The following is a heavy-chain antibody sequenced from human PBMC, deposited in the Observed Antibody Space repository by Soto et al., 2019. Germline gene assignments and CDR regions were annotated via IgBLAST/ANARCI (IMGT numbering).Heavy chain of an antibody. CDR1: GGSISSSSYY. CDR2: IYYSGST. V-gene: IGHV4-39*01. J-gene: IGHJ6*02. CDR3: ARLLVVVVIDSDGMDV. Sequence: SENLSLTCTVSGGSISSSSYYWGWIRQPPGKGLEWIGSIYYSGSTYYNPSLKSRVTVSVDTSKNQFSLKLSSVTAADMAVFYCARLLVVVVIDSDGMDVWGQGTTVTVSS. D-gene: IGHD2-15*01.